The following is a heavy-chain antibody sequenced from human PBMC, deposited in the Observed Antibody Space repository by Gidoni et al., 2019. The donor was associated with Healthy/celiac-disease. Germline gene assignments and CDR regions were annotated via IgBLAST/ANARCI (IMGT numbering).Heavy chain of an antibody. J-gene: IGHJ2*01. CDR3: ASSGGDYVYWYFDL. D-gene: IGHD4-17*01. CDR1: GGSLSSGGYS. CDR2: IYHSGST. Sequence: QLQLQESGSGLVQPSQTLSLTCAVSGGSLSSGGYSWSWIRQPPGKGLEWIGYIYHSGSTYYNPSLKSRVTISVDRSKNQFSLKLSSVTAADTAVYYCASSGGDYVYWYFDLWGRGTLVTVSS. V-gene: IGHV4-30-2*01.